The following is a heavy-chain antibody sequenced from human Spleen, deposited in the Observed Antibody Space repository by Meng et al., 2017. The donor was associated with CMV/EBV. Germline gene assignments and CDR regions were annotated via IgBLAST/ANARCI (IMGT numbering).Heavy chain of an antibody. CDR2: INHSGST. CDR1: GGSISSSSYY. CDR3: ARDGGAIHY. J-gene: IGHJ4*02. Sequence: GSLRLSCTVSGGSISSSSYYWGWIRQPPGKGLEWIGEINHSGSTNYNPSLKSRVTISVDTSKNQFSLKLSSVTAADTAVYYCARDGGAIHYWGQGTLVTVSS. V-gene: IGHV4-39*07. D-gene: IGHD3-10*01.